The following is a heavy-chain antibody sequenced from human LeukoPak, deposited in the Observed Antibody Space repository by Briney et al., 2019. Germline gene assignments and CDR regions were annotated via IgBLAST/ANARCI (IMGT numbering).Heavy chain of an antibody. J-gene: IGHJ4*02. D-gene: IGHD5-24*01. Sequence: SETLSPTCTVSGGSISSYYWSWIRQPPGKGLEWIGYIYTSGSTNYNPSLKSRVTISVDTSKNQFSLKLSSVTAADTAVYYCARHAVEMAYFDYWGQGTLVTVSS. CDR2: IYTSGST. CDR3: ARHAVEMAYFDY. V-gene: IGHV4-4*09. CDR1: GGSISSYY.